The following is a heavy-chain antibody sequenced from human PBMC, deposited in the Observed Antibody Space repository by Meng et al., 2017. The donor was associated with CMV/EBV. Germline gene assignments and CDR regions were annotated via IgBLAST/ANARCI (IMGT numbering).Heavy chain of an antibody. CDR2: ISSSSSYI. D-gene: IGHD2-2*02. J-gene: IGHJ6*02. CDR1: GFTFSSYS. Sequence: GGSLRLSCAASGFTFSSYSMNWVRQAPGKGLEWVSSISSSSSYIYYADSVKGRSTISRDNAKNSLYLQMNSLRAEDTAVYYCARDGGDCSSTSCYTHGYYGMDVWGQGTTVTVSS. V-gene: IGHV3-21*01. CDR3: ARDGGDCSSTSCYTHGYYGMDV.